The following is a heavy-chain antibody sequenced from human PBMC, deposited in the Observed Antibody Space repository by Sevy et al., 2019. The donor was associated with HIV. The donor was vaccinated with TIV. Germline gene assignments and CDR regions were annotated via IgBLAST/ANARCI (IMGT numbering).Heavy chain of an antibody. J-gene: IGHJ4*02. V-gene: IGHV3-72*01. CDR1: GFTFSDHY. CDR3: ATHSGIAAAGRVFDY. D-gene: IGHD6-13*01. CDR2: IRNKADSYTT. Sequence: GGSLRLSCAASGFTFSDHYMEWVRQAPGKGLEWVGRIRNKADSYTTEYAASVKGRFTISRDDSKNSLYLLMNSLKTEDTAVYYCATHSGIAAAGRVFDYWGQGTLVTVSS.